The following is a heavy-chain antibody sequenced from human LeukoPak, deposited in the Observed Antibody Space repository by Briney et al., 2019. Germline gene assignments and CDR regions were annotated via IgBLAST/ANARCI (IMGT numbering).Heavy chain of an antibody. V-gene: IGHV4-61*02. CDR1: GVSISSGYYY. CDR3: ARETAVHGGIEF. J-gene: IGHJ4*02. D-gene: IGHD3-10*01. CDR2: IYPASGSS. Sequence: SQTLSLTCSVSGVSISSGYYYWNWIRQPAGKGLEWIGRIYPASGSSSYNASLQSRATILEDRSRNQFSLKLSAVTASDTALYYCARETAVHGGIEFWGQGIQVIVSS.